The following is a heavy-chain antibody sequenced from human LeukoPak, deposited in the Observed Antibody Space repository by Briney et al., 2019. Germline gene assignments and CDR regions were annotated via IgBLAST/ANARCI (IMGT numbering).Heavy chain of an antibody. V-gene: IGHV3-30-3*01. CDR3: ARDGSYRAMDV. J-gene: IGHJ6*02. CDR1: GFTFSSHA. Sequence: GGSLRLSCAPSGFTFSSHAMNRVRQAPGKGLEWVAVISYDGSNKYYADSVKGRFTTARDNSKNTLYLQMNSLRTEDTALYYCARDGSYRAMDVWGQGTTVTVSS. D-gene: IGHD3-10*01. CDR2: ISYDGSNK.